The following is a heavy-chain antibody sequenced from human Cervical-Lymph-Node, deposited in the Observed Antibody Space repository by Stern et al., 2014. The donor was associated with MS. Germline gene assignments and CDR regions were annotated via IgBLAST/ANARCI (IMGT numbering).Heavy chain of an antibody. D-gene: IGHD3/OR15-3a*01. Sequence: DQLVESGPGLVKPSQTLSLTCTVSGGSMNSRPYYWNWLRQPAGKALEWIGRIYISGSTNYNPSLESRVTISLATSKNPRSLKLRFVTAADTAVYYCAREGETSDFFPFDYWGQGAQVIVSS. CDR3: AREGETSDFFPFDY. V-gene: IGHV4-61*02. J-gene: IGHJ4*02. CDR1: GGSMNSRPYY. CDR2: IYISGST.